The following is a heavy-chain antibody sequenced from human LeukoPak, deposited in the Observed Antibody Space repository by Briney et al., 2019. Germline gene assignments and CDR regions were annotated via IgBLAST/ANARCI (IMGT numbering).Heavy chain of an antibody. V-gene: IGHV3-23*01. J-gene: IGHJ4*02. Sequence: GGSLRLSCAASGFTFSSYAMSWVRQAPGKGLEWVSGISPTGDGAYYADSVKGRFTISRDNFKNILYVHMNSLRAEDTAVYYCAKAGDRNYFDYWGQGALVTVSS. D-gene: IGHD3-22*01. CDR2: ISPTGDGA. CDR1: GFTFSSYA. CDR3: AKAGDRNYFDY.